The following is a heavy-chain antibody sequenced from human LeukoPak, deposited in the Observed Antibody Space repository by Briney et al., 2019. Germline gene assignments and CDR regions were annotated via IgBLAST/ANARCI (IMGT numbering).Heavy chain of an antibody. CDR3: ARVGGYSYGYHIDY. V-gene: IGHV4-31*03. CDR2: IYYSGST. Sequence: TSQTLSLTCTVSGGSISSGDYYWSWIRQHPGKGLEWIGYIYYSGSTYYNPSLKSRVTISVDTSKNQFSLKLSSVTAADTAVYYCARVGGYSYGYHIDYWGQGTLVTVSS. D-gene: IGHD5-18*01. CDR1: GGSISSGDYY. J-gene: IGHJ4*02.